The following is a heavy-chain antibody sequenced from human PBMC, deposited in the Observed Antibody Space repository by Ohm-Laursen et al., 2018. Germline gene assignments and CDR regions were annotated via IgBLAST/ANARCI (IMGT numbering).Heavy chain of an antibody. CDR2: ISGSGSNT. CDR1: GFTFSSYA. J-gene: IGHJ4*02. CDR3: AKEAVTPYFDY. Sequence: SLRLSCSASGFTFSSYAMSWVRQAPGKGREWVSAISGSGSNTYYADSVRGRFSISRDNSENTLYLQMDSLRAEDTAIYYCAKEAVTPYFDYWGQGILVTVSS. D-gene: IGHD6-25*01. V-gene: IGHV3-23*01.